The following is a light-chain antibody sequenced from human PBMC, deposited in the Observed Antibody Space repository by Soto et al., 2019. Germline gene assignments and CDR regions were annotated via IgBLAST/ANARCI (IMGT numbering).Light chain of an antibody. CDR2: DAS. CDR3: QQRSNWFT. V-gene: IGKV3-11*01. Sequence: EIVLTQSPATLSLSPGERATLSCRASQRVSNYLAWYQHKPGQAPRLLIYDASNRATGIPARFSGSGSGTDFTLTISRLDPEDAAVYYWQQRSNWFTFGQGTRLEIK. J-gene: IGKJ5*01. CDR1: QRVSNY.